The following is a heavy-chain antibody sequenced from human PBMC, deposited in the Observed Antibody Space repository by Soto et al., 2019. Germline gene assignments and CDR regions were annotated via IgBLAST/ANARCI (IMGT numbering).Heavy chain of an antibody. CDR1: GFTFSTHA. D-gene: IGHD6-6*01. V-gene: IGHV3-23*01. Sequence: EVQLLESGGDLVQPGGSLRLACIVSGFTFSTHAMSWVRQAPGKGLEWISAISGGGGSTYYADSVKGRFSISRDNSKKTLSLQMNTLRAEDTSVYFCPKAANREWVAARIDYWGQGTLVTVSS. CDR2: ISGGGGST. J-gene: IGHJ4*02. CDR3: PKAANREWVAARIDY.